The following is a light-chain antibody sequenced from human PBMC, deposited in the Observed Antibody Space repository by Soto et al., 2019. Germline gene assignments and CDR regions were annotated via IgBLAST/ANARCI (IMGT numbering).Light chain of an antibody. J-gene: IGLJ2*01. Sequence: QSVLTQPAAVSGSPGQSITISCTGTSSDIGGHNFVSWYQHHPGKAPKLLIYEVSYRASGVSNRFTGSKSANTASLTISGLQDEDEADYSCSSYTTRSYVVFGGGTKVKVL. CDR2: EVS. V-gene: IGLV2-14*01. CDR3: SSYTTRSYVV. CDR1: SSDIGGHNF.